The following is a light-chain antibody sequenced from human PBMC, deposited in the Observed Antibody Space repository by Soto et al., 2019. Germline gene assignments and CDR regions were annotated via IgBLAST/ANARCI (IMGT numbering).Light chain of an antibody. CDR1: SSNIGSGYD. J-gene: IGLJ2*01. CDR2: GNS. V-gene: IGLV1-40*01. CDR3: QSYDSSLSAVV. Sequence: QSVLTQPPSVSGAPGQRVTISCTGSSSNIGSGYDVHWYQQLPGTAPKLLIYGNSNRPSGVPDRFSGSKSGTSASLAITGLQVEDEADYYGQSYDSSLSAVVFGGGTQLTVL.